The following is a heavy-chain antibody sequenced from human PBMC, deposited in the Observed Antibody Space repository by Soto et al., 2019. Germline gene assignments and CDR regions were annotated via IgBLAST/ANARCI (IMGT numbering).Heavy chain of an antibody. CDR3: ARQGGIAAATINYYYYYGMDV. CDR1: GYSFTSYW. Sequence: PGESLKISCKGSGYSFTSYWISWVRQMPGKGLEWMGRIDPSDSYTNYSPSFQGHVTISADKSISTAYLQWSSLKASDTAMYYCARQGGIAAATINYYYYYGMDVWGQGTTVTVS. CDR2: IDPSDSYT. D-gene: IGHD6-13*01. J-gene: IGHJ6*02. V-gene: IGHV5-10-1*01.